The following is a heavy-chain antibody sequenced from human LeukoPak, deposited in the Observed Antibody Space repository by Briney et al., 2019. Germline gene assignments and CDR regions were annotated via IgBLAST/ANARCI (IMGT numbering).Heavy chain of an antibody. V-gene: IGHV3-48*04. Sequence: TGGSLRLSCAASGFTFTSHWMSWVRQAPGKGLEWVSHITSSSTTMYYADSVKGRFTISRDNAKNSMYLQMNSLRAEDTAVYYCARMSLSLGPLILTTGNIDYWGQGTLVTVSS. CDR2: ITSSSTTM. CDR1: GFTFTSHW. J-gene: IGHJ4*02. D-gene: IGHD1-1*01. CDR3: ARMSLSLGPLILTTGNIDY.